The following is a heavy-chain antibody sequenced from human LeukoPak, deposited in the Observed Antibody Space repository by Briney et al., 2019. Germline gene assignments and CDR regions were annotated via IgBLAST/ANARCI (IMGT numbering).Heavy chain of an antibody. V-gene: IGHV3-15*01. CDR2: IKSKTDGGKT. CDR3: TSLGSFDY. J-gene: IGHJ4*02. Sequence: GGSLRLSCAASGFTFSNAWMSWVRQAPGKGLEWVGRIKSKTDGGKTDYAAPVKGRFTISRDDSKNTLYLQMNSLKTEDTAVYYCTSLGSFDYWGQGTLVTVSS. D-gene: IGHD3-10*01. CDR1: GFTFSNAW.